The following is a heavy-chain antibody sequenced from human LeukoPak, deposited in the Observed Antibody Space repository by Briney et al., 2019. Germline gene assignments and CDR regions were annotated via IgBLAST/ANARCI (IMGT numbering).Heavy chain of an antibody. D-gene: IGHD4-17*01. Sequence: AGGSLRLSCAASGFTFRRYWMSWARQASGKGLEWVANIKQDGSEKYYVDSVKGRFTISRDNAKNSLYLQMNSLRAEDTAVYYCARGLQGYGVKTGAAFDIWGQGTMVTVSS. CDR3: ARGLQGYGVKTGAAFDI. V-gene: IGHV3-7*05. J-gene: IGHJ3*02. CDR2: IKQDGSEK. CDR1: GFTFRRYW.